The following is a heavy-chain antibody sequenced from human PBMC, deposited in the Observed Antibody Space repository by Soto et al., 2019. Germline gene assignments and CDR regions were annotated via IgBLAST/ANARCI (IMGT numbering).Heavy chain of an antibody. CDR1: GFTFSSYG. Sequence: QVQLVESGGGVVQPGRSLRLSCAASGFTFSSYGMHWVRQAPGKGLEWVAVIWYDGSNKYYADSVKGRFTISRDNSKNTLYLQMNSLRAEDTAVYYCARDGRLLWFGDNDGFRDAFDIWGQGTMVTVSS. CDR3: ARDGRLLWFGDNDGFRDAFDI. D-gene: IGHD3-10*01. J-gene: IGHJ3*02. CDR2: IWYDGSNK. V-gene: IGHV3-33*01.